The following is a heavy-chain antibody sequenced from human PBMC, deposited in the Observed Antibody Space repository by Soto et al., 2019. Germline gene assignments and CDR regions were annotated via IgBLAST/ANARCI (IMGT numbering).Heavy chain of an antibody. D-gene: IGHD3-16*01. CDR2: ISYDGSNK. J-gene: IGHJ6*02. Sequence: ESGGGVVQPGRSLRLSCAASGFTFSSYGMHWVRQAPGKGLEWVAVISYDGSNKYYADSVKGRFTISRDNSKNTLYLQMNSLRAEDTAVYYCAKGDEVGYGMDVWGQGTTVTVSS. V-gene: IGHV3-30*18. CDR1: GFTFSSYG. CDR3: AKGDEVGYGMDV.